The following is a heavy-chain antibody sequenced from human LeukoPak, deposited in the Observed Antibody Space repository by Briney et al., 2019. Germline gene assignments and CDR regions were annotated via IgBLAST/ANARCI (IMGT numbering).Heavy chain of an antibody. D-gene: IGHD3-16*02. CDR3: ARHIGGGIEDMDV. CDR1: GGSICTYY. V-gene: IGHV4-59*08. J-gene: IGHJ6*03. CDR2: IYVTGT. Sequence: SETLSLTCTVSGGSICTYYWSWIRQSAGKGLEWIGYIYVTGTRYNPYLQSRVTISVDRSTNHFFLQMSSVTAADTAVYYCARHIGGGIEDMDVWGKGTQVSVSS.